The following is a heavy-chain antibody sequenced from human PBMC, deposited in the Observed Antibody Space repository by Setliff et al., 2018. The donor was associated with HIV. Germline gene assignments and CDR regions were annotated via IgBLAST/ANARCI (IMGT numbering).Heavy chain of an antibody. CDR2: IYYSGST. CDR3: ARDRGDGYNDNWYFDL. J-gene: IGHJ2*01. Sequence: SETLSLTCNVSGGSFSNSYYFWGWIRQPPGKGLEWIGYIYYSGSTNYNPSLKSRVTISVDTSKNQFSLKLSSVTAADTAVYYCARDRGDGYNDNWYFDLWGRGTLVTVSS. D-gene: IGHD3-10*01. CDR1: GGSFSNSYYF. V-gene: IGHV4-61*01.